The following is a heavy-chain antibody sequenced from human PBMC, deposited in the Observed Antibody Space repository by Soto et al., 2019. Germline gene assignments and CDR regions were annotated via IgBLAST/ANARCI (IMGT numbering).Heavy chain of an antibody. J-gene: IGHJ4*02. Sequence: GASVKVSCKASGGTFTSYYMHWVRQAPGQGLEWIGIINPSGGSTSYAQKFQGRVTMTRDTSTSTVYMELSSLRSEDTAVYYCARAVLRYFDWSPDYFDYWGQGTLVTVSS. CDR1: GGTFTSYY. D-gene: IGHD3-9*01. CDR3: ARAVLRYFDWSPDYFDY. V-gene: IGHV1-46*03. CDR2: INPSGGST.